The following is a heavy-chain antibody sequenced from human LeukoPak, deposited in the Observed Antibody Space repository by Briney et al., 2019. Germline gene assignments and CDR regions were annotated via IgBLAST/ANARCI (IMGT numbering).Heavy chain of an antibody. D-gene: IGHD6-19*01. CDR3: ARDFSEGWLVRHYYYYYYMDV. Sequence: SETLSLTCTVSGGSISSYYWSWIRQPAGKGLEWIGRIYTSGSTNYNPSLKSRVAMSVDTSKSQFSLKLSSVTAADTAVYYCARDFSEGWLVRHYYYYYYMDVWGKGTTVTVSS. CDR1: GGSISSYY. V-gene: IGHV4-4*07. J-gene: IGHJ6*03. CDR2: IYTSGST.